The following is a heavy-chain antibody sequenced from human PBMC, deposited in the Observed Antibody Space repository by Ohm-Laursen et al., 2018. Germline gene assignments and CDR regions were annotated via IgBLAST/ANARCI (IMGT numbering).Heavy chain of an antibody. J-gene: IGHJ4*02. V-gene: IGHV1-8*01. Sequence: SVKVSCNTSGYTFTSYDINWVRQATGQGLEWMGWMNPNSGNTGYAQKFQGRVTMTRNTSISTAYMELSSLRSEDTAVYYCARSSPDSSGYLDFDYWGQGTLVTVSS. D-gene: IGHD3-22*01. CDR2: MNPNSGNT. CDR1: GYTFTSYD. CDR3: ARSSPDSSGYLDFDY.